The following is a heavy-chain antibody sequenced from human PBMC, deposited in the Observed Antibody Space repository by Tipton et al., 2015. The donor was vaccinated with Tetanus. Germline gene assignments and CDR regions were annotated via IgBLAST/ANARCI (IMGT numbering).Heavy chain of an antibody. V-gene: IGHV1-8*01. CDR3: AGRGAARPVVVYDYFGMDV. J-gene: IGHJ6*02. CDR2: MNPNSGNT. Sequence: QSGAEVKKPGASVKVSCKASGYTFTGYDINWVRQATGQGLEWMGWMNPNSGNTGYAQKFQGRVTMTRNTSISTAYMELSSLRSEDTAVYYCAGRGAARPVVVYDYFGMDVWGQGTTVTVSS. CDR1: GYTFTGYD. D-gene: IGHD2-15*01.